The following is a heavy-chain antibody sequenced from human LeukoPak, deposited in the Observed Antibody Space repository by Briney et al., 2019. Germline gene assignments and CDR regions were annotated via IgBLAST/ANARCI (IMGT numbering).Heavy chain of an antibody. CDR3: ARNLKRFLEWYYGMDV. V-gene: IGHV3-30-3*01. D-gene: IGHD3-3*01. CDR1: GFTFSSYA. Sequence: PGRSLRLSCAASGFTFSSYAMHWVRQAPGKGLEWVAVIPYDGSNKYYADSVKGRFTISRDNSKNTLYLQMNSLRAEDTAVYYCARNLKRFLEWYYGMDVWGQGTTVTVSS. J-gene: IGHJ6*02. CDR2: IPYDGSNK.